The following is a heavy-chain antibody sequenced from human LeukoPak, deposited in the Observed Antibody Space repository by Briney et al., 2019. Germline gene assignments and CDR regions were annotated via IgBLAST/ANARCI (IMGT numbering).Heavy chain of an antibody. CDR2: IRSKAYGGTT. Sequence: GGSLRLSCTASGFTFGDYAMSWFRQAPGKGLEWVGFIRSKAYGGTTEYAASVKGRFTISRDDSKSIAYLQMNSLKTEDTAVYYCTRGTGMTTVTKTFDYWGQGTLVTVSS. J-gene: IGHJ4*02. CDR1: GFTFGDYA. D-gene: IGHD4-17*01. V-gene: IGHV3-49*03. CDR3: TRGTGMTTVTKTFDY.